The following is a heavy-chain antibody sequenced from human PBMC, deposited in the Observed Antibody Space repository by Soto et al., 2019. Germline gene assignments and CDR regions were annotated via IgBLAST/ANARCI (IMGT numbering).Heavy chain of an antibody. CDR3: AHRGYIYGLGAFAY. CDR1: VFSITSSGVT. J-gene: IGHJ4*02. D-gene: IGHD5-18*01. Sequence: SRAALGNATRSVRLTCTFSVFSITSSGVTVCCIRQPPGKALEWLALVDWNDDKRYSPSLKSRLTITKDTSKNQVVLTMANMGPVDTATYFCAHRGYIYGLGAFAYRGQGTPVPVSS. CDR2: VDWNDDK. V-gene: IGHV2-5*01.